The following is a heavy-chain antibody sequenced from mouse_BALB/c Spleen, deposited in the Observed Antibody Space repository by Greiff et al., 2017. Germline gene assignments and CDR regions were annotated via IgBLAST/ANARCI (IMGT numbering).Heavy chain of an antibody. CDR2: ILPGSGST. CDR1: GYTFSSYW. CDR3: ARRAFITTAVEDY. V-gene: IGHV1-9*01. Sequence: VQLQESGAELMKPGASVKISCKATGYTFSSYWIEWVKQRPGHGLEWIGEILPGSGSTNYNEKFKGKATFTADTSSNTAYMQLSSLTSEDSAVYYCARRAFITTAVEDYWGQGTTLTVSS. J-gene: IGHJ2*01. D-gene: IGHD1-1*01.